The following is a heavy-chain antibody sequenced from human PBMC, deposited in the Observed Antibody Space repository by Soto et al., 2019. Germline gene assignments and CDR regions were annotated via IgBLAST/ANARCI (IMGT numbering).Heavy chain of an antibody. CDR2: IKQDGSEK. CDR1: GFTFSRYW. D-gene: IGHD2-15*01. J-gene: IGHJ4*02. CDR3: ARVDIGPDY. Sequence: EVQLVESGGGLVQPGGSLRLSCAASGFTFSRYWMSLVRQAPGKGLEWVANIKQDGSEKYYVDSVKGRFTISRDNAKNSLYLQMNSLRAEDTAVYYCARVDIGPDYWGQGTLVTVSS. V-gene: IGHV3-7*01.